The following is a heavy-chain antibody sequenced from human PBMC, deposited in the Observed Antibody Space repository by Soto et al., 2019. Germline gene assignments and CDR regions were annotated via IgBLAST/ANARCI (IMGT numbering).Heavy chain of an antibody. CDR1: GFTFSSYA. CDR3: AKTYYYGSGSYYSYYYYGMDV. V-gene: IGHV3-23*01. Sequence: GGSLRLSCAASGFTFSSYAMSWVRQAPGKGLEWVSAISGSGGSTYYADSVKGRFTISRDNSKNTLYLQMNSLRAEDTAVYYCAKTYYYGSGSYYSYYYYGMDVWGQGTTVTVSS. J-gene: IGHJ6*02. CDR2: ISGSGGST. D-gene: IGHD3-10*01.